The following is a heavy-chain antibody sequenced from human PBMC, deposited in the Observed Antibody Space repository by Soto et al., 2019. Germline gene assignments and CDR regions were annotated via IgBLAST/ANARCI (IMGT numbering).Heavy chain of an antibody. V-gene: IGHV1-46*01. CDR1: GYTFTSYG. D-gene: IGHD1-26*01. Sequence: ASVKVSCKASGYTFTSYGISWVRQAPGQGLEWMGVINPSGGSTSYTQKFQGRVTMTRDTSASTVYMEVSSLRSEDTAVYYCARITDTTQTFDYWGQGTLVTVSS. CDR3: ARITDTTQTFDY. CDR2: INPSGGST. J-gene: IGHJ4*01.